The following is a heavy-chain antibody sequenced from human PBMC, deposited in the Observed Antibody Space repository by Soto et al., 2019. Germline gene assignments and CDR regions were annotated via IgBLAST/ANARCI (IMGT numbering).Heavy chain of an antibody. CDR3: VRQGIGSLHGLVDV. V-gene: IGHV4-59*08. J-gene: IGHJ6*02. Sequence: QVQLQQSGPGLVKPSETLSLTCTVSSGPSSSHNWGWIRQSPGRGLEWLGYVYNTGGTSYNPSLKSRVTISADTSANHISLTLSFLTAADTAIYYCVRQGIGSLHGLVDVWGQGTTVSVSS. CDR1: SGPSSSHN. D-gene: IGHD1-26*01. CDR2: VYNTGGT.